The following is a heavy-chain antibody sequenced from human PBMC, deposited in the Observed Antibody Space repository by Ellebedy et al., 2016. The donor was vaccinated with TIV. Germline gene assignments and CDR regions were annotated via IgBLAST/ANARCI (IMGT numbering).Heavy chain of an antibody. J-gene: IGHJ5*02. Sequence: SETLSLTXTVSGGSISSYYWSWIRQPAGKGLEWIGRIYTSGSTNYNPSLKSRVTMSVDTSKNQFSLKLSSVTAADTAVYYCAREPRVAGLNWFDPWGQGTLVTVSS. V-gene: IGHV4-4*07. D-gene: IGHD6-19*01. CDR3: AREPRVAGLNWFDP. CDR1: GGSISSYY. CDR2: IYTSGST.